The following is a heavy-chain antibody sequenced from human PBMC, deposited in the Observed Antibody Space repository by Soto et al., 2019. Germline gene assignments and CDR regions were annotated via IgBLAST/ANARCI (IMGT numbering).Heavy chain of an antibody. CDR3: AKDNYGSAIYGMDV. Sequence: EVQLVESGGGLVQPGRSLRLSCAASGFTFDDYAMHWVRQTPGKGLEWVSGITWNSGTIGYADSVKGRFTISRDKGKNTLYPQMNSLRPEATALYYCAKDNYGSAIYGMDVWGQGTTVTVSS. D-gene: IGHD3-10*01. CDR1: GFTFDDYA. CDR2: ITWNSGTI. V-gene: IGHV3-9*01. J-gene: IGHJ6*02.